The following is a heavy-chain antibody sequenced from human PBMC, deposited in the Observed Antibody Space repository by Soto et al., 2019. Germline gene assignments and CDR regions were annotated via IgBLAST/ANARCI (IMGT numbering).Heavy chain of an antibody. V-gene: IGHV1-8*01. CDR3: ARTYEDCTDYANWFDP. Sequence: QVQLVQSGAEVKKPGASVKVSCMASGYTFTNYDINWVRQAPGQGLEWMGWMKPNSGNTGYAQKFQGRVTMTRDTSINTAYMELSSLRSEDTAVYYCARTYEDCTDYANWFDPRGQGTLVTVSS. J-gene: IGHJ5*02. D-gene: IGHD2-21*02. CDR1: GYTFTNYD. CDR2: MKPNSGNT.